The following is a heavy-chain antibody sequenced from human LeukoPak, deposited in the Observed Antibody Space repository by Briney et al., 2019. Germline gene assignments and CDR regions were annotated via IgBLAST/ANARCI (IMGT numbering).Heavy chain of an antibody. J-gene: IGHJ6*03. Sequence: GGSLRLSCVASGFIFKTSWMNWVRQVPGKGLEWVSSISGSGGNMDYADSVKGRFTISRDNSENTLYLQMNSLRGEDTAVYYCARDGYSGSYYRLYYFFMDVWGKGTTVTVSS. D-gene: IGHD1-26*01. V-gene: IGHV3-23*01. CDR1: GFIFKTSW. CDR2: ISGSGGNM. CDR3: ARDGYSGSYYRLYYFFMDV.